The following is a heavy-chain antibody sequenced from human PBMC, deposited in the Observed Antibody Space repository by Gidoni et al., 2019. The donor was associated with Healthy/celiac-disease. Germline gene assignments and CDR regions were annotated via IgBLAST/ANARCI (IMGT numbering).Heavy chain of an antibody. CDR3: ARGEGGQLLYGWFDP. J-gene: IGHJ5*02. CDR2: IYDSGST. D-gene: IGHD2-2*02. CDR1: GGSISSGGYY. V-gene: IGHV4-31*03. Sequence: QVQLQESGPGLVKPSQTLSLTCPVSGGSISSGGYYWSWIRQHPGKGLEWIGYIYDSGSTYYNPSLKSRVTISVDTSKNQFSLKLSSVTAADTAVYYCARGEGGQLLYGWFDPWGQGTLVTVSS.